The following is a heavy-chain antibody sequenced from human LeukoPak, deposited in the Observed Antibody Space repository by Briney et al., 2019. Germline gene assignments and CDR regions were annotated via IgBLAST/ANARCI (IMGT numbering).Heavy chain of an antibody. CDR3: AKDGRGVDYFDY. D-gene: IGHD2-8*01. CDR2: ISSSSSYI. V-gene: IGHV3-21*04. J-gene: IGHJ4*02. CDR1: GFTFSSYS. Sequence: GGSLRLFCAASGFTFSSYSMNWVRQAPGKGLEWVSSISSSSSYIYYADSVKGRFTISRDNSKNTLSLQINSLRAEDTAVYYCAKDGRGVDYFDYWGQGTLVTVSS.